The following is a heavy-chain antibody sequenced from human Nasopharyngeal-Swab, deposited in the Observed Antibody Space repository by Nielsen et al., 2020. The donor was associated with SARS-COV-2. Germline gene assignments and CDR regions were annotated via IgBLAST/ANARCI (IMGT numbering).Heavy chain of an antibody. J-gene: IGHJ3*01. V-gene: IGHV3-9*01. CDR1: GFTFDDHS. CDR3: AKDQIIVAAGSGAFDL. CDR2: ISWNSGVI. Sequence: GGSLRLSCAASGFTFDDHSMHWVRQAPGKGLEWVSGISWNSGVIGYADSVKGRFTISRDNGKNSVYLQMNSLRTDDPALYYCAKDQIIVAAGSGAFDLWGQGTMVTVSS. D-gene: IGHD6-13*01.